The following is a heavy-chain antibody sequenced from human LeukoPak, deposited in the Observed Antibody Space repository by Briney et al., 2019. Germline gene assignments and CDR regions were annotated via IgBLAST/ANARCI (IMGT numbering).Heavy chain of an antibody. J-gene: IGHJ4*02. CDR1: GFTFSSCE. Sequence: GGSLRLSCAASGFTFSSCEMNWVRQAPGKGLEGVSYISSSGSTIYYADSVRGRFTIYRDNAKNSLYLQMNSLRAEDTAVYYCRGYSDSSGYPASDYWGQGTLVTVSS. CDR3: RGYSDSSGYPASDY. CDR2: ISSSGSTI. D-gene: IGHD3-22*01. V-gene: IGHV3-48*03.